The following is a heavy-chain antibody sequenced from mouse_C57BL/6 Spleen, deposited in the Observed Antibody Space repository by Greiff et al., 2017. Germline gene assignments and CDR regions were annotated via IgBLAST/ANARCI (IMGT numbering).Heavy chain of an antibody. CDR3: ARGYSNYEGFAY. CDR1: GYTFTSYW. CDR2: IDPSDSYT. D-gene: IGHD2-5*01. V-gene: IGHV1-69*01. Sequence: QVQLQQPGAELVMPGASVKLSCKASGYTFTSYWMHWVKQRPGPGLEWIGEIDPSDSYTNYNQKFKGKSTLTVDKSSSTAYMQLSSLTSEDSAVYYCARGYSNYEGFAYWGQGTLVTVSA. J-gene: IGHJ3*01.